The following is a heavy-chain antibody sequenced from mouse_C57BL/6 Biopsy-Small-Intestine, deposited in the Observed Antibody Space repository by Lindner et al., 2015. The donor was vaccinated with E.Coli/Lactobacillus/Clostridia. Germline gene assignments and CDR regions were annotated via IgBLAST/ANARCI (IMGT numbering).Heavy chain of an antibody. CDR3: AIQTSHGYLWGNYRT. Sequence: SVKVSCKASGYIFTGYYMHWVRQAPGQGLEWMGWINPNNGGARFAQKFQGRVTLTRDTSISTAYMDLSRLRSDDTAVYYCAIQTSHGYLWGNYRTWGQGTLVTVSS. J-gene: IGHJ4*01. D-gene: IGHD2-2*01. CDR2: INPNNGGA. V-gene: IGHV1-22*01. CDR1: GYIFTGYY.